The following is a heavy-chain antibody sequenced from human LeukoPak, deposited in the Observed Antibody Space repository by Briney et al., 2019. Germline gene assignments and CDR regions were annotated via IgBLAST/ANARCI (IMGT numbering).Heavy chain of an antibody. V-gene: IGHV4-34*01. CDR3: ARRYYYNLGSFPFDF. CDR2: IHNSGTT. D-gene: IGHD3-10*01. J-gene: IGHJ4*02. CDR1: GGPFSGYF. Sequence: SETLSLTCAVCGGPFSGYFWSWIRQSSGKGLEWIGEIHNSGTTNYNPSLNSRVTISEDTSKNQFYLNLSSVTAADTAVYYCARRYYYNLGSFPFDFWGQGTLVTVSS.